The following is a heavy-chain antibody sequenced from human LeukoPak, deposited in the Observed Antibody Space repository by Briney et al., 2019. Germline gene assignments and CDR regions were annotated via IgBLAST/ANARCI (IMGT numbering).Heavy chain of an antibody. Sequence: GGSLRLSCAASGFTFSSYSMNWVRQAPGKGLEWVSYISSSSSTIYNADSVKGRFTISRDNAKNSLYLQMNSLRAEDTALYYCARGRSFSYHLPFDYWGQGTLVTVSS. CDR1: GFTFSSYS. J-gene: IGHJ4*02. CDR2: ISSSSSTI. CDR3: ARGRSFSYHLPFDY. V-gene: IGHV3-48*04. D-gene: IGHD2-2*01.